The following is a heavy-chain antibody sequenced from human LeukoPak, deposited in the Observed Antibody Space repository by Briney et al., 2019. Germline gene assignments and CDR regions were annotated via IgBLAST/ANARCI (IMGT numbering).Heavy chain of an antibody. V-gene: IGHV3-48*04. D-gene: IGHD4-17*01. CDR1: GFTFSSYS. CDR2: ISSSSSTI. CDR3: AKTTHYGDYLTKRYYYYMDV. J-gene: IGHJ6*03. Sequence: GGSLRLSCAASGFTFSSYSMNWVRQAPGKGLEWVSYISSSSSTIYYADSVKGRFTISRDNAKNSLYLQMNSLRAEDTAVYYCAKTTHYGDYLTKRYYYYMDVWGKGTTVTVSS.